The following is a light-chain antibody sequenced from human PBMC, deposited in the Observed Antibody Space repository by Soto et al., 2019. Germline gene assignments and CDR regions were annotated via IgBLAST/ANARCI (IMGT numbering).Light chain of an antibody. J-gene: IGKJ5*01. CDR3: QQLETCPLT. CDR1: QGISSA. CDR2: DVF. Sequence: AIQVTQSPSSLSASVGETVTITCRASQGISSAFAWYQQKPGKVPRLLIYDVFNLHSGVPSRFSGSGSGTDFTLTISRLQPEDFATYYCQQLETCPLTFGQGTRLEVK. V-gene: IGKV1-13*02.